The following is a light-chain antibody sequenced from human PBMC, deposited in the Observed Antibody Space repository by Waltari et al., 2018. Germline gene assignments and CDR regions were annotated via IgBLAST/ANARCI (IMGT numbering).Light chain of an antibody. V-gene: IGKV1-9*01. CDR1: QGIGSY. CDR3: QQLDSYPFT. Sequence: DVQLTQSPSFLSASVRDRVTITCRASQGIGSYLAWYHQKPGKAPKLLIYAASTLQSGVPSSFSGSGSGTEFTLTISSLQPEDFATYFCQQLDSYPFTFGPGTKVDIK. CDR2: AAS. J-gene: IGKJ3*01.